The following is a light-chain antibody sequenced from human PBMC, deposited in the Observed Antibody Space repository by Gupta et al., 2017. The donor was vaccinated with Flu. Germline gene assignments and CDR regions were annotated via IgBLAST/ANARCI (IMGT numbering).Light chain of an antibody. CDR3: QQDDSYPRT. CDR1: QGISSY. Sequence: AIRMTQSPSSFSASTGDRVTITCRASQGISSYLAWYQQKPGKAPKLLIYAASTLQSGVPSRFNGSGSGTDFILTISCLQSEDFATYYCQQDDSYPRTFGQGTKVEIK. J-gene: IGKJ1*01. CDR2: AAS. V-gene: IGKV1-8*01.